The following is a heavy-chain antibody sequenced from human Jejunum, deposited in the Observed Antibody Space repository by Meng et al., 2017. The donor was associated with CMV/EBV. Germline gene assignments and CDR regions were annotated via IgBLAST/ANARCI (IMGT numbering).Heavy chain of an antibody. J-gene: IGHJ4*02. D-gene: IGHD1-26*01. Sequence: VHLQQWGAGMLKPTETLSLTCGVYGAPFSGYLSWVRQPPGKGLEWIGEITHSGSTNYNVSLKSRVNISIDTSKNQLSLKLSSVTATDTAVYYCAPGFRSWSGSYSSWGQGTLVTVSS. CDR3: APGFRSWSGSYSS. V-gene: IGHV4-34*01. CDR2: ITHSGST. CDR1: GAPFSGYL.